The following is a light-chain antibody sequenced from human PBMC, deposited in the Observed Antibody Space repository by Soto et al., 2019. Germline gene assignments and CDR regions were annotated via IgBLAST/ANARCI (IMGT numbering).Light chain of an antibody. V-gene: IGKV1-5*01. Sequence: DIQRTQSPSTLAASVGDVATTGCRASQSISSWLAWYQQNPGKAPKLLIYAASSLESGVPSRFSGSGSGTEFTLTISRLQPDDFETYYCQQYNSYWTFGQGTQVDIK. CDR1: QSISSW. CDR2: AAS. J-gene: IGKJ1*01. CDR3: QQYNSYWT.